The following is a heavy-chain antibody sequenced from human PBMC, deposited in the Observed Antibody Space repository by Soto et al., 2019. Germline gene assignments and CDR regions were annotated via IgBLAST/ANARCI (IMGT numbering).Heavy chain of an antibody. CDR3: ARDSSGTGAYYFDY. J-gene: IGHJ4*02. CDR1: GFAFGDYA. Sequence: GGSLRLSCTASGFAFGDYALSWVRQAPGKGLEWVAVISYDGSNKYYADSVKGRFTISRDNSKNTLYLQMNSLRAEDTAVYYCARDSSGTGAYYFDYWGQGTLVTVSS. CDR2: ISYDGSNK. V-gene: IGHV3-30-3*01. D-gene: IGHD1-1*01.